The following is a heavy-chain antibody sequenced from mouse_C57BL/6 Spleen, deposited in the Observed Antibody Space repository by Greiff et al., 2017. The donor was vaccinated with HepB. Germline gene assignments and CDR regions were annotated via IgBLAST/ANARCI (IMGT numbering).Heavy chain of an antibody. CDR1: GFTFSDYG. J-gene: IGHJ2*01. CDR3: ARGEGVYFDY. Sequence: EVKLQESGGGLVKPGGSLKLSCAASGFTFSDYGMHWVRQAPEKGLEWVAYISSGSSTIYYADTVKGRFTISRDNAKNTLFLQMTSLRSEDTAMYYCARGEGVYFDYWGQGTTLTVSS. CDR2: ISSGSSTI. V-gene: IGHV5-17*01.